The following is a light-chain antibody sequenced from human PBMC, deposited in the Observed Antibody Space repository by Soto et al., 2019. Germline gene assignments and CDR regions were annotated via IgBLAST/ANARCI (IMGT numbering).Light chain of an antibody. V-gene: IGKV1-39*01. CDR3: QQSYSIPA. CDR1: QNINTY. J-gene: IGKJ1*01. CDR2: AAS. Sequence: DIQMTQSPSSLSASVGDRVTITCRASQNINTYLNWYQQKPGKAPKLLIYAASYLQSGVPSRFSGSGSGTDFTLTISSLQPEDFATYYCQQSYSIPAFGLGTKVEIK.